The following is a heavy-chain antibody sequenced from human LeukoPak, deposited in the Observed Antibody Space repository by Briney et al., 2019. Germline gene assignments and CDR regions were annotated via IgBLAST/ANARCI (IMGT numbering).Heavy chain of an antibody. D-gene: IGHD3-3*01. CDR3: ARQDFWSGSDRRVDY. CDR1: GFTFNSYG. J-gene: IGHJ4*02. CDR2: ISANSGNT. V-gene: IGHV1-18*01. Sequence: ASVKLSCTASGFTFNSYGISWVRQAPGQGLEWMGWISANSGNTNYAENLQDRVTMTTDTSTTTAYMELTNLRSDDTAVYYCARQDFWSGSDRRVDYWGQGTLVTVSS.